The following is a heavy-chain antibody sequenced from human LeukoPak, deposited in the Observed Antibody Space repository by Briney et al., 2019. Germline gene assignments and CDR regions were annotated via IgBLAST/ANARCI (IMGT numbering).Heavy chain of an antibody. Sequence: GGSLRLSCAASGFTFSSCSMNWVRQAPGKGLEWVSYISSSSSAIYYADSVKGRFTISRDNAKNSLYLQMNSLRDEDTAVYYCARGSTAVAGKGGGEEYLQLWGQGTLVTVSS. D-gene: IGHD6-19*01. CDR2: ISSSSSAI. CDR3: ARGSTAVAGKGGGEEYLQL. V-gene: IGHV3-48*02. CDR1: GFTFSSCS. J-gene: IGHJ1*01.